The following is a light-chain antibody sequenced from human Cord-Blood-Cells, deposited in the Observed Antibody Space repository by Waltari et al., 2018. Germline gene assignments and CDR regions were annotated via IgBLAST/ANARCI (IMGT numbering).Light chain of an antibody. CDR2: DVS. V-gene: IGLV2-14*01. J-gene: IGLJ2*01. Sequence: QSALTQPASVSGSPGQSITISCTGTRSDVGGYNYFSWYQQHPGKAPKLMIYDVSNRPSGVSNRFSGSKSGNTASLTISGLQAEDEADYYCSSYTISSTVVFGGGTKLTVL. CDR1: RSDVGGYNY. CDR3: SSYTISSTVV.